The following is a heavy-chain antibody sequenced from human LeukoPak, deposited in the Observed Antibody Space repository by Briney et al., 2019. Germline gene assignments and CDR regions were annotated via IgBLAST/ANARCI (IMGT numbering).Heavy chain of an antibody. D-gene: IGHD3-22*01. CDR2: IKQDGSEK. CDR3: ARDFYDSSGYCFDY. V-gene: IGHV3-7*01. J-gene: IGHJ4*02. Sequence: GGSLRLSCAASGFTFSDYYMSWIRQAPGKGLEWVANIKQDGSEKYYVDSVKGRFTISRDNAKNSLYLQMNSLRAEDTAVYYCARDFYDSSGYCFDYWGQGTLVTVSS. CDR1: GFTFSDYY.